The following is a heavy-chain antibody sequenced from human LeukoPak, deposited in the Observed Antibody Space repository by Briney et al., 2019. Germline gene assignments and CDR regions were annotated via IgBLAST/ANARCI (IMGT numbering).Heavy chain of an antibody. Sequence: PSETLSLTCAVYGGSLSGHFWSWIRQPPGKGLEWIGEIIHGGTTNYNPSLKSRVTISVDTSKNQFSLKVRSVTAADTAVYYCARSCPGGTCPIDYWGQGNLVTVSS. CDR1: GGSLSGHF. V-gene: IGHV4-34*12. J-gene: IGHJ4*02. CDR3: ARSCPGGTCPIDY. CDR2: IIHGGTT. D-gene: IGHD2-15*01.